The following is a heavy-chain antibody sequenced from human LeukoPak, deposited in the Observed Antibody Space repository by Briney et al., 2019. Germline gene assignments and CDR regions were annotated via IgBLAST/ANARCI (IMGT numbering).Heavy chain of an antibody. CDR1: GFCFSSYS. Sequence: GGSLRLSCAASGFCFSSYSMNWVRQAPGKGLEWVSCISSSSSYIYYAVSVKGRFTISRDNAKNSLYLQMNSLRAEDTAVYFCARDPIGGLYYYYMDVWGKGITVTVSS. J-gene: IGHJ6*03. CDR3: ARDPIGGLYYYYMDV. D-gene: IGHD4-23*01. V-gene: IGHV3-21*01. CDR2: ISSSSSYI.